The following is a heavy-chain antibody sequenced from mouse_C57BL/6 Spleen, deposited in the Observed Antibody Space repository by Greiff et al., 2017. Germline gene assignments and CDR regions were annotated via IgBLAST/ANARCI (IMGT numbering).Heavy chain of an antibody. Sequence: QVHVKQSGPGLVPPSQSLSITCTVSGFSLTSYGVHWVRQPPGKGLEWLGVIWSGGSTDYNAAFISRLSISKDNSKSQVFFKMNSLQADDTAIYYCAKKYYGSSSHYYAMDYWGQGTSVTVSS. D-gene: IGHD1-1*01. V-gene: IGHV2-4*01. J-gene: IGHJ4*01. CDR3: AKKYYGSSSHYYAMDY. CDR1: GFSLTSYG. CDR2: IWSGGST.